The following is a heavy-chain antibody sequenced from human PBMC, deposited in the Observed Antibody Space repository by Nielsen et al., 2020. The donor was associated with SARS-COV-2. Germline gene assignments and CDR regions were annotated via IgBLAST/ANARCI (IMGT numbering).Heavy chain of an antibody. J-gene: IGHJ4*02. CDR3: ARAPRSLGYCSSTSCLTFDY. V-gene: IGHV6-1*01. Sequence: WIRQSPSRGLEWLGRTYYRSKWYNDYAVSVKSRITINPDTSKNQFSLKLSSVTAADTAVYYCARAPRSLGYCSSTSCLTFDYWGQGTLVTVSS. CDR2: TYYRSKWYN. D-gene: IGHD2-2*01.